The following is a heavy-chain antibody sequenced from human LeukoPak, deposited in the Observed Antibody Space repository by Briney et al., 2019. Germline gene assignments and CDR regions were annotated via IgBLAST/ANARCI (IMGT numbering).Heavy chain of an antibody. D-gene: IGHD6-6*01. V-gene: IGHV3-23*01. J-gene: IGHJ6*03. CDR2: SGGSGDTT. Sequence: GGCLRLSCAASGFSFSSYAMSWVRQAPGKGLHWVSTSGGSGDTTYYADSVKGRFTISRDNSKNTLDLQMNSLRADDTAVYYCAKGDSNSRSGTYYMHVWGKGTTVTVSS. CDR1: GFSFSSYA. CDR3: AKGDSNSRSGTYYMHV.